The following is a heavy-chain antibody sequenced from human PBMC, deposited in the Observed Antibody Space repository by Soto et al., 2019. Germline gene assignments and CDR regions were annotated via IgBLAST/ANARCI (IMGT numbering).Heavy chain of an antibody. CDR3: ARQGFGELPGLVDV. Sequence: QVQLQESGPGLVKPSETLSLTCTISGGPMNNYYCSWFRQPRGQGLEWIGYMGYNGFTRYNPSLRSRVAISLVTAKNQFSLNLSSVTAADTALYYCARQGFGELPGLVDVWGEGITVTVSS. J-gene: IGHJ6*04. CDR1: GGPMNNYY. CDR2: MGYNGFT. D-gene: IGHD3-10*01. V-gene: IGHV4-59*08.